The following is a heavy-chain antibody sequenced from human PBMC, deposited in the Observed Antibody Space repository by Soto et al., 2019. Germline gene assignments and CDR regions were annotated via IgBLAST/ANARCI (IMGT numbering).Heavy chain of an antibody. D-gene: IGHD3-3*01. V-gene: IGHV3-23*01. Sequence: PGGSLRLSCAASGFTFSSYAMSWVRQATGKGLEWVSAISGNGGSTYYADSVKGRFTISRDNSKNTLYLQMNSLRAEDTAVYYCAKVNDFWSEGYMDVWGKGTTVTVSS. J-gene: IGHJ6*03. CDR1: GFTFSSYA. CDR3: AKVNDFWSEGYMDV. CDR2: ISGNGGST.